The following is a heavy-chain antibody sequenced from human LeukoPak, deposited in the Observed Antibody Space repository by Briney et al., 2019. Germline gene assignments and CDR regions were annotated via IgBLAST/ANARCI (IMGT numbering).Heavy chain of an antibody. D-gene: IGHD2-2*01. Sequence: ASVKVSCKASGYTFTSYYMHWVRQAPGQGLEWMGIINPSGGSTSYAQKFQGRVTMTRDTSTSTVYMELSSLRSEDTAVYYCASSRARVVGYCSSTSCYAGDYGMDVRGQGTTVTVSS. V-gene: IGHV1-46*01. CDR2: INPSGGST. J-gene: IGHJ6*02. CDR3: ASSRARVVGYCSSTSCYAGDYGMDV. CDR1: GYTFTSYY.